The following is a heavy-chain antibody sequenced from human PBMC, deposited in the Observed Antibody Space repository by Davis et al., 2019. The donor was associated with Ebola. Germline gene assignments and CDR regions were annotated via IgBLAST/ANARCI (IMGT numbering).Heavy chain of an antibody. J-gene: IGHJ5*02. Sequence: PSETLSLTCAVSGGSISSSNWWSWVRQPPGKGLEWIGEIYHSGSTNYNPSLKSRVTISVDKSKNQFSLKLSSVTAADTAVYYCARADIVVVPAAIGGWFDPWGQGTLVTVSS. D-gene: IGHD2-2*01. V-gene: IGHV4-4*02. CDR1: GGSISSSNW. CDR3: ARADIVVVPAAIGGWFDP. CDR2: IYHSGST.